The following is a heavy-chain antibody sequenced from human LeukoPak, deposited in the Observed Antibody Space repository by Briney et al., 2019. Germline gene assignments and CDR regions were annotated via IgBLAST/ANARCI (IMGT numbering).Heavy chain of an antibody. J-gene: IGHJ3*02. CDR3: ARHAYPTSFDI. CDR1: GGSISSFY. D-gene: IGHD3-16*01. Sequence: SETLSLTCTVSGGSISSFYWSWIRQPPGKGLEWIGYIYYSGSTNYNPSLKSRVTISVDTSKNQFSLKLSSVTAADTAVYYCARHAYPTSFDIWGQGTMVTVSS. CDR2: IYYSGST. V-gene: IGHV4-59*08.